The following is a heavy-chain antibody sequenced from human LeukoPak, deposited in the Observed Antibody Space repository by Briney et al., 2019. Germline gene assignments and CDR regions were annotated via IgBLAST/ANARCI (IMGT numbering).Heavy chain of an antibody. D-gene: IGHD3-22*01. J-gene: IGHJ3*02. Sequence: SETLSLTCTVSGGSISSYYWSWIRQPPGKGLEGIGYIYYSGSTNYNPSLKSRVTISVDTSKNQFSLKLSSVTAADTAVYYCARPLYYYDSSGFGAFDIWGQGTMVTVSS. V-gene: IGHV4-59*08. CDR1: GGSISSYY. CDR2: IYYSGST. CDR3: ARPLYYYDSSGFGAFDI.